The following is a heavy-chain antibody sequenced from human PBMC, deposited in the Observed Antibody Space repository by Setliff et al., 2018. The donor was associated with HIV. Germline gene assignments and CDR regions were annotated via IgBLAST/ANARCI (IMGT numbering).Heavy chain of an antibody. Sequence: PGGSLRLSCAASGFTFSSAWMGWVRQAPGKGLEWVSYITGSSDTIYYADSVKGRFTISRDNSRNTLFLQMNNLRPEDTATYYCVRDPIEGSPDYFDYWGQGALVTVSS. D-gene: IGHD1-26*01. J-gene: IGHJ4*02. V-gene: IGHV3-48*01. CDR1: GFTFSSAW. CDR2: ITGSSDTI. CDR3: VRDPIEGSPDYFDY.